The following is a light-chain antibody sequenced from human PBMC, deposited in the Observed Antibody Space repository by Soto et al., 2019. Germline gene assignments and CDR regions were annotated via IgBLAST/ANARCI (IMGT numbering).Light chain of an antibody. CDR2: EGS. Sequence: QSALTQPASVSRSPGQSITISCTGTSSDVGSYNLVSWYQQHPGKAPKLMIYEGSKRPSGVSNRFSGSKSGNTASLTISGLQAEDEADYYCCSYAGSSTSYVFGTGTKVTVL. CDR3: CSYAGSSTSYV. V-gene: IGLV2-23*01. J-gene: IGLJ1*01. CDR1: SSDVGSYNL.